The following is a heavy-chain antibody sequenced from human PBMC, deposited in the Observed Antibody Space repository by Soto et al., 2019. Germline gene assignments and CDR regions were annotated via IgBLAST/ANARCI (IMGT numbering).Heavy chain of an antibody. V-gene: IGHV5-51*01. J-gene: IGHJ5*02. D-gene: IGHD2-2*01. CDR1: GYSFTIYW. CDR3: ARGYCTTTICDPWFDP. Sequence: GESLKISCTGVGYSFTIYWIGWVRQMPGKGLEWVGIIYPGDSDTRYSPSFQGQVTISADKSITTAYLQWSSLKASDTAMYYCARGYCTTTICDPWFDPWGQGTLVTVSS. CDR2: IYPGDSDT.